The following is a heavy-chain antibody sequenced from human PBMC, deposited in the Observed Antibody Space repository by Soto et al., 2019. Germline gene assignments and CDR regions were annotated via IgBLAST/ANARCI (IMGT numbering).Heavy chain of an antibody. CDR3: ANRRPDYDILTGYYPPPPYYYYMDV. CDR2: ISGSGGST. D-gene: IGHD3-9*01. CDR1: GFTFSSYA. V-gene: IGHV3-23*01. Sequence: GWSLRLSCAASGFTFSSYAMSWVRQAPGKGLEWVSAISGSGGSTYYADSVKGRFTISRDNSKNTLYLQMNSLRAEDTAVYYCANRRPDYDILTGYYPPPPYYYYMDVWGKGTTVTISS. J-gene: IGHJ6*03.